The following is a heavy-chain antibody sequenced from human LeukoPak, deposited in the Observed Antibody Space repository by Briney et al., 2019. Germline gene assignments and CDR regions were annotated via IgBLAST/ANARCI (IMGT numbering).Heavy chain of an antibody. CDR2: IYYTGDT. Sequence: SETLSRTCTVSGGSISTSSSYYWGWIRQPPGKGLEWIGSIYYTGDTYYNSSLKSRVTISVDTSKNQFALKLTSVTAADTALYYCARLRGYTYGNPGYWGQGSLVTVSS. CDR1: GGSISTSSSYY. CDR3: ARLRGYTYGNPGY. D-gene: IGHD5-18*01. J-gene: IGHJ4*02. V-gene: IGHV4-39*01.